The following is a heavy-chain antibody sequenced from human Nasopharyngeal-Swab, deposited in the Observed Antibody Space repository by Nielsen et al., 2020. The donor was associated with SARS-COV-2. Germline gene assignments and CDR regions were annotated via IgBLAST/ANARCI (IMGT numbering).Heavy chain of an antibody. D-gene: IGHD5-18*01. Sequence: GESLKISCAASGFTFSSYAMSWVRQAPGKGLEWVSAISGSGGSTYYAESVKGRFTISRDNSKNTLYLQMNSLRAEDTAVYYCTNSVDAAMTDYWGQGTLVTVSS. CDR2: ISGSGGST. CDR1: GFTFSSYA. CDR3: TNSVDAAMTDY. J-gene: IGHJ4*02. V-gene: IGHV3-23*01.